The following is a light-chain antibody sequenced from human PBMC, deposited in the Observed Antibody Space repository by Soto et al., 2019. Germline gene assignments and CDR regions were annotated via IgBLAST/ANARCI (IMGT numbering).Light chain of an antibody. J-gene: IGLJ3*02. CDR3: CSYTSSRTRM. CDR2: DVS. CDR1: SSDVGGYDY. Sequence: QSALTQPASVSGSPGQSITISCTGTSSDVGGYDYVSWYQQHPGKAPKLMIFDVSHRPSGVSNRFSGSKSGNTASLTISGLQAEDEADYYCCSYTSSRTRMFGGGTKLTVL. V-gene: IGLV2-14*01.